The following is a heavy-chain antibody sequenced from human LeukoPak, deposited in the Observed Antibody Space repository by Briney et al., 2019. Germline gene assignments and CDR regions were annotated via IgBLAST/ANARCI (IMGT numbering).Heavy chain of an antibody. J-gene: IGHJ6*03. CDR2: IYPDDSDT. D-gene: IGHD2-2*01. V-gene: IGHV5-51*01. CDR1: GYSFTNHW. Sequence: GESLKISCQGSGYSFTNHWIGWVRQMPGKGLEWMGIIYPDDSDTRYSPSFQGQVTISADKSISTAYLQWNSLKASDTAIYYCARPALYCSSTVCPPYMDVWGKGTTVTVSS. CDR3: ARPALYCSSTVCPPYMDV.